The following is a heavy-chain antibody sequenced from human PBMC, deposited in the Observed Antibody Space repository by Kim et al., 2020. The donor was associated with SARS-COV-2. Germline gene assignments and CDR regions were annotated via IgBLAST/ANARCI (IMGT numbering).Heavy chain of an antibody. D-gene: IGHD3-22*01. Sequence: RFTISRDDSKNTAYLQMNSLKTEDTAVYYCTRHGDPIYYYDSSGYYPFDYWGQGTLVTVSS. CDR3: TRHGDPIYYYDSSGYYPFDY. J-gene: IGHJ4*02. V-gene: IGHV3-73*01.